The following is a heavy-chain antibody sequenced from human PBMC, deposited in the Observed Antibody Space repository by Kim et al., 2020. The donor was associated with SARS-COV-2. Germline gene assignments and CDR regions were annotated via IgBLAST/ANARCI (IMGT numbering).Heavy chain of an antibody. V-gene: IGHV3-7*03. CDR1: GFTFSRYW. CDR3: AREGYSSGWYSSHYYNGMDV. J-gene: IGHJ6*02. D-gene: IGHD6-19*01. CDR2: IKEDGTEK. Sequence: GGSLRLSCAASGFTFSRYWMSWVRQAPGKGLEWVANIKEDGTEKDSVDSVKGRFTISRDNAKNSLYLQMNSLRAEDTAVYYCAREGYSSGWYSSHYYNGMDVWGQGTTVTVSS.